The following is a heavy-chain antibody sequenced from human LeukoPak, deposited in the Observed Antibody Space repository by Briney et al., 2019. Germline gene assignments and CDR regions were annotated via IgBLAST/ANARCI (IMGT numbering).Heavy chain of an antibody. D-gene: IGHD6-13*01. CDR1: GFTFIDFY. CDR2: VDPEDNKT. J-gene: IGHJ4*02. Sequence: ASVKVSCKVSGFTFIDFYMHWVRQAPGKGLEWMGLVDPEDNKTTYTEKFQGRVTLTADTSTDTAYMELRSLRSDDTAVYYCARFSSWPDFDYWGQGTLVTVSS. V-gene: IGHV1-69-2*01. CDR3: ARFSSWPDFDY.